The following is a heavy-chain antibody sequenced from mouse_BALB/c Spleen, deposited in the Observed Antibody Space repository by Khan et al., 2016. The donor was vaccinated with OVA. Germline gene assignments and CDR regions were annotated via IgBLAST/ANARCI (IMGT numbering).Heavy chain of an antibody. CDR3: ARDYWFTY. V-gene: IGHV5-6-5*01. Sequence: EVELVESGGGLVKPGGSLKLSCAASGFTFSNYAMSWVRQTPEKRLEWVASISSGGNTYYTDSVKGRVTISRDKARNIRYLQMSSLRSEDTAMYYCARDYWFTYWGQGTLVTVSA. J-gene: IGHJ3*01. CDR2: ISSGGNT. CDR1: GFTFSNYA.